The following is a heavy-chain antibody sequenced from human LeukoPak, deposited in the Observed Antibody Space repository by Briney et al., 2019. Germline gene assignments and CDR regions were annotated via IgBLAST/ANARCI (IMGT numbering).Heavy chain of an antibody. CDR1: GYTLTELS. V-gene: IGHV1-24*01. Sequence: ASVKVSCKVSGYTLTELSMHWVRQAPGKGLEWMGGFDPEDGETIYAQKFQGRVTMTEDTSTDTAYMELSSLRSEDTAVYYCATYLPPLRVLDSTSTDYWGQGTLVTVSS. D-gene: IGHD2-8*01. CDR3: ATYLPPLRVLDSTSTDY. CDR2: FDPEDGET. J-gene: IGHJ4*02.